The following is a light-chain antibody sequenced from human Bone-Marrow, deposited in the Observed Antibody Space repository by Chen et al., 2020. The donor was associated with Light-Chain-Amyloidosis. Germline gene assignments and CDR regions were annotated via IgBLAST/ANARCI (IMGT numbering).Light chain of an antibody. J-gene: IGLJ3*02. Sequence: NFMLTQPHSVSESPGKTVIISCTRSSGSIATNYVQWYQQRPGSSPTTVIYEDDQRPSGVPDRFCGSIARSSNSASLTIAGLKTEDEADVYCQSDQGSSQGVFGGGTKLTVL. CDR3: QSDQGSSQGV. V-gene: IGLV6-57*01. CDR2: EDD. CDR1: SGSIATNY.